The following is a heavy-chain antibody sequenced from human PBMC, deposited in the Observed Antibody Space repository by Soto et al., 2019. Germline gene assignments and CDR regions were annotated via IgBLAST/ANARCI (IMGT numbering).Heavy chain of an antibody. CDR3: ARDLAAADY. CDR1: GYTFTGYY. Sequence: GASVQVSCKASGYTFTGYYMHWVRQAPGQGLEWMGWINPNSGGTNYAQKFQGWVTMTRDTSISTAYMDLSSLRSDDTAVYYCARDLAAADYWGQGTLVIVSS. V-gene: IGHV1-2*04. D-gene: IGHD6-13*01. J-gene: IGHJ4*02. CDR2: INPNSGGT.